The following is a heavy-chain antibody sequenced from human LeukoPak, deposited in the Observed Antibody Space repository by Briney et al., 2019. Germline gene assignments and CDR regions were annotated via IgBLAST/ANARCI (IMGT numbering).Heavy chain of an antibody. D-gene: IGHD2-15*01. CDR2: ISYDGNNK. J-gene: IGHJ4*02. CDR1: GFTFSNYG. V-gene: IGHV3-30*18. Sequence: PGGSLRLSCAASGFTFSNYGIHWVRQAPGKGLEWVAVISYDGNNKYYADSVKGRFTISRDNSKNTLFLQMNSLRAEDTAVYYCAKGVDYCSGGSCPADYWGPGTLVTLSS. CDR3: AKGVDYCSGGSCPADY.